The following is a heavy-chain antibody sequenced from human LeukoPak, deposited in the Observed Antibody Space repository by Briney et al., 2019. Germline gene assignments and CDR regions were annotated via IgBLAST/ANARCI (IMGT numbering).Heavy chain of an antibody. CDR2: ISYDGSNI. V-gene: IGHV3-30*03. CDR1: EFTFSTYG. J-gene: IGHJ6*03. CDR3: ARDGDSSSWYYNYMDV. D-gene: IGHD6-13*01. Sequence: PGGSLRLSCTASEFTFSTYGMHWVRQAPGKGLEWVAVISYDGSNIYYADSVKGRFTISRDNSKNTLYLQMNSLRAEDTAVYYCARDGDSSSWYYNYMDVWGKGTTVTVSS.